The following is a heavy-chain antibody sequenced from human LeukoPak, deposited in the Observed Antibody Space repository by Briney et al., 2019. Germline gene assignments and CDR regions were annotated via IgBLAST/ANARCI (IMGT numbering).Heavy chain of an antibody. CDR1: GGSFSGYY. CDR2: INHSGST. CDR3: ARGSRNYNNYEGADY. D-gene: IGHD4-11*01. J-gene: IGHJ4*02. V-gene: IGHV4-34*01. Sequence: SETLSLTCAVYGGSFSGYYWSWIRQPPGKGLEWIGEINHSGSTNYNPSLKSRVTISVDTSKNQFSLKLSSVTAADTAVYYCARGSRNYNNYEGADYWGQGTLVTVSS.